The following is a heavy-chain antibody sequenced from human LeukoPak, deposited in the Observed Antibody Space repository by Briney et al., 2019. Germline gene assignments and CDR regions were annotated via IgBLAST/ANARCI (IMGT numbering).Heavy chain of an antibody. CDR2: INPNSGGT. V-gene: IGHV1-2*02. CDR1: LYTFTGYY. J-gene: IGHJ4*02. CDR3: ARAVGGSSYVNFVY. Sequence: AASVKVSCKPSLYTFTGYYMHWVRQAPGQGLEWMGWINPNSGGTNYAQKFQGRVTMTRDTSISTAYMELSRLRSDDTAVYYCARAVGGSSYVNFVYWGQGTLVTVSS. D-gene: IGHD1-26*01.